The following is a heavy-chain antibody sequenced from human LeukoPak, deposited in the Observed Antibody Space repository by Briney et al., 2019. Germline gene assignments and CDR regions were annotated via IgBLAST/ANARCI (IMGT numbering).Heavy chain of an antibody. CDR3: AKDPLYYGSH. J-gene: IGHJ4*02. V-gene: IGHV3-43*01. CDR2: ISWDGGST. CDR1: GFTFDDYT. Sequence: GGSLRLSCAASGFTFDDYTMHWVRQAPGKGLEWVSLISWDGGSTYYADSVKGRFTISRDNSKNSLYLQMNSLRTEDTAVYYCAKDPLYYGSHWGQGTLVTVSS. D-gene: IGHD3-10*01.